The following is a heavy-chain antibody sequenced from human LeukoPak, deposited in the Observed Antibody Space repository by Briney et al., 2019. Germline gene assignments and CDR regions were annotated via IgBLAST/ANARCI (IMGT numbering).Heavy chain of an antibody. V-gene: IGHV3-49*04. Sequence: GGSLRLSCTASGFTFGDYAMSWVRQAPGKGLEWVGFIRSKAYGGTTEYAASVKGRFTISRDDSKSIAYLQMNSLKTEDTAVYYCTREGGGGYCFDYWGQGTLVTVSS. CDR2: IRSKAYGGTT. CDR1: GFTFGDYA. CDR3: TREGGGGYCFDY. J-gene: IGHJ4*02. D-gene: IGHD3-22*01.